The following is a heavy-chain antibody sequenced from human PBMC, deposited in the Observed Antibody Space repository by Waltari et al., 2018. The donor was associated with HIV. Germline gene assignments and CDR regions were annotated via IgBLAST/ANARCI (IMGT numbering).Heavy chain of an antibody. CDR3: ARKEVGATLKNAFDI. J-gene: IGHJ3*02. Sequence: QVQLQQWGAGLLKPSETLSLTCAVYGESFSGYYWGWIRQPPGKGREWIGEINQSGRTKYNPSLKSRVSISVDTSKKQFSLKLYSVTAADTAVYYCARKEVGATLKNAFDIWGPGTLVTASS. CDR1: GESFSGYY. V-gene: IGHV4-34*01. CDR2: INQSGRT. D-gene: IGHD1-26*01.